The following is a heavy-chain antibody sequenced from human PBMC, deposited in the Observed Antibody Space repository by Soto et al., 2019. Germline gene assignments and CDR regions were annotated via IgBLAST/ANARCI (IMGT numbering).Heavy chain of an antibody. J-gene: IGHJ4*02. CDR1: GGSISSGGYS. CDR3: ARLMVRGVIDY. Sequence: QLQLQEYGSGLVKPSLTLSLTCAVSGGSISSGGYSWSGIRQPPGKGLEWIGYIYHSGSTYYNPSLKSRVTISVDRSKNQFSLKLRSVTAADTAVYYCARLMVRGVIDYWGQGTLVTVSS. D-gene: IGHD3-10*01. CDR2: IYHSGST. V-gene: IGHV4-30-2*01.